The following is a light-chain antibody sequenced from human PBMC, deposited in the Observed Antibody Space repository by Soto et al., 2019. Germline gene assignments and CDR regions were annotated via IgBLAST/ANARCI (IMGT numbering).Light chain of an antibody. Sequence: DIQMTQSPSTLSASVGDRVVITCRASQIITTWLAWYQQKPGKAPKLLIYDASSLESGVPSRFSGSGSGTEFTLTISRLQPDDFATYYCQQYNDYWTFGQGTKV. CDR1: QIITTW. CDR3: QQYNDYWT. V-gene: IGKV1-5*01. J-gene: IGKJ1*01. CDR2: DAS.